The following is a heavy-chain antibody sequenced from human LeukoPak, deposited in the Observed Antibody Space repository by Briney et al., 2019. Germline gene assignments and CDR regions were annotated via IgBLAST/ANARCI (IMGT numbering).Heavy chain of an antibody. CDR3: ATTGYQLRLYYFDY. D-gene: IGHD2-2*01. CDR2: INHSGST. CDR1: GGSFSGYY. V-gene: IGHV4-34*01. Sequence: PSEALSLTCAVYGGSFSGYYWSWIRQPPGKGLEWLGEINHSGSTNYNPSLKSRVTISVDTSKNQFSLKLSSVTAADTAVYYCATTGYQLRLYYFDYWGQGTLVTVSS. J-gene: IGHJ4*02.